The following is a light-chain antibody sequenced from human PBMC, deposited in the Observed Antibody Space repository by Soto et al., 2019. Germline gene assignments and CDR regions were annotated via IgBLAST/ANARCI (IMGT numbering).Light chain of an antibody. CDR3: QQYNSYSPSI. V-gene: IGKV1-5*03. CDR1: QSISIW. J-gene: IGKJ2*01. Sequence: DIQMTQSPSTLSASVGDRVTITCRASQSISIWLAWYQQKPGKAPKLLIYKASSLESGVPSRFSGSGSGTEFTLPISSLQPDDFATYYCQQYNSYSPSIFGQGTKLEIK. CDR2: KAS.